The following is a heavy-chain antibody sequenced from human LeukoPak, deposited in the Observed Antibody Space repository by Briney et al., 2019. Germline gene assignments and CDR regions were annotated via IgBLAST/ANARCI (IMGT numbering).Heavy chain of an antibody. D-gene: IGHD3-10*01. V-gene: IGHV1-2*02. CDR2: INPNSGGT. Sequence: ASVKVSCKASGYTFTGYYMHWVRQAPGQGLEWMGWINPNSGGTNYAQKFQGRVTMTRHTSISTAYMELSRLRSDDTAVYYCARDVYGSGSYFYWGQGTLVTVSS. J-gene: IGHJ4*02. CDR1: GYTFTGYY. CDR3: ARDVYGSGSYFY.